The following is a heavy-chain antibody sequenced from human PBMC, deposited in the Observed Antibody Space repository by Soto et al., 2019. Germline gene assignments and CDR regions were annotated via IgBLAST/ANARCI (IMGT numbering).Heavy chain of an antibody. D-gene: IGHD5-12*01. Sequence: QVQLQESGPGLVKPSQTLSLTCTVSGGSISSGGYYWSWIRQHPGEGLEWIGYIYYSGSTYYNPSLKSRVAISVDTSKNEHALKLSSVTAAETAIYYCARNRDGYNQYYVGHWGQGTLVTVPS. CDR1: GGSISSGGYY. J-gene: IGHJ4*02. V-gene: IGHV4-31*03. CDR3: ARNRDGYNQYYVGH. CDR2: IYYSGST.